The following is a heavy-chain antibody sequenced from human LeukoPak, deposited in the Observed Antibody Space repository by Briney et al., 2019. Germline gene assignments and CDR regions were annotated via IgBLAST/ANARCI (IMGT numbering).Heavy chain of an antibody. J-gene: IGHJ5*02. CDR3: ARRGYSGYSNMFDP. D-gene: IGHD5-12*01. V-gene: IGHV4-59*08. CDR2: IYYSGST. CDR1: GGSISSYY. Sequence: PSETLSLTCTVSGGSISSYYWSWIRQPPGKGLEWIGYIYYSGSTNYNPSLKSRVTISVDTSKNQFSLKLSSVTAADTAVYYCARRGYSGYSNMFDPWGQGTLVTVS.